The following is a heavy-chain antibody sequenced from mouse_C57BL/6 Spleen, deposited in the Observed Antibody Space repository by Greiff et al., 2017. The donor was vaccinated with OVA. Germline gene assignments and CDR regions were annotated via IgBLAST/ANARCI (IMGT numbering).Heavy chain of an antibody. J-gene: IGHJ3*01. CDR1: GYTFTSYW. Sequence: QVQLQQPGAELVKPGASVKLSCKASGYTFTSYWMHWVKQRPGRGLEWIGRIDPKSGGTKYNEKFKSKATLTVDKPSSTAYMQLSSLTTEDSAVSDGSNWRNLGYSWFAYWGQGTLVTVSA. CDR3: SNWRNLGYSWFAY. D-gene: IGHD4-1*01. CDR2: IDPKSGGT. V-gene: IGHV1-72*01.